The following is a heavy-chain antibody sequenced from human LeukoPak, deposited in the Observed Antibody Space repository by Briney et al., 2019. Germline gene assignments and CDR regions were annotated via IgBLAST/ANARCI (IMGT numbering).Heavy chain of an antibody. CDR2: ISSSSSYI. J-gene: IGHJ4*02. V-gene: IGHV3-21*01. D-gene: IGHD5-24*01. Sequence: GGSLRLSCAASGFTFSSYAMSWVRQAPGKGLEWVSSISSSSSYIYYADSVKGRFTISRDNAKNSLYLQMNSLRAEDTAVYYCARDHRRDGYTPGYWGQGTLVTVSS. CDR1: GFTFSSYA. CDR3: ARDHRRDGYTPGY.